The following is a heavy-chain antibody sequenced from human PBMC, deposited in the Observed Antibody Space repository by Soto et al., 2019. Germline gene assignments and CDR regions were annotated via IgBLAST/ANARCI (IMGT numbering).Heavy chain of an antibody. J-gene: IGHJ4*02. CDR2: INAGNGNT. D-gene: IGHD3-3*01. CDR3: ARPNITIFGLPWPNFDY. V-gene: IGHV1-3*01. Sequence: GASVKVSCKASGYTFTSYAMHWGRQAPGQRLEWMGWINAGNGNTKYSQKFQGRVTITRDTSASTAYMELSSLRSEDTAVYYCARPNITIFGLPWPNFDYWGQGTLVTVSS. CDR1: GYTFTSYA.